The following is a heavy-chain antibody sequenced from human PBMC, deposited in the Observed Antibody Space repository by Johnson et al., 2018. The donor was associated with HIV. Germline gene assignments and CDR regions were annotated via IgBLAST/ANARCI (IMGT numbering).Heavy chain of an antibody. V-gene: IGHV3-30*04. CDR1: GFTFSSYA. J-gene: IGHJ3*02. CDR3: ARAEGEYDAFAI. D-gene: IGHD2/OR15-2a*01. Sequence: QVQLVESGGGVVQPGRSLRLSCAASGFTFSSYAMHWVRQAPGKGLEWVAVISYDGSNKYYADSVKGRFTISRDNSKNTLYLQMNSLRAEDTAVYYCARAEGEYDAFAIWGQGTMVTVSS. CDR2: ISYDGSNK.